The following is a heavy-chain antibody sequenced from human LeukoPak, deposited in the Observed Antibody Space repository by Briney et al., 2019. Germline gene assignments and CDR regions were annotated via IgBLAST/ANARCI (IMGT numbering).Heavy chain of an antibody. CDR3: AKDRSLGYCSGGSCPSLVGDY. D-gene: IGHD2-15*01. V-gene: IGHV3-9*01. CDR1: RFTFDWYA. Sequence: ALRLSCLGSRFTFDWYALDWGRPAPREGLEGVSGIRWDNGSIGYADSVKGRFTLSRDNAKNSLYLQMNSMRAEDTALYYCAKDRSLGYCSGGSCPSLVGDYWGQGTLVTVSS. CDR2: IRWDNGSI. J-gene: IGHJ4*02.